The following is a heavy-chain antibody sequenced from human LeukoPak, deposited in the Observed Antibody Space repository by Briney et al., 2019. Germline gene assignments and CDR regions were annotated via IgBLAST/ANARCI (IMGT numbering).Heavy chain of an antibody. CDR3: ARDPGRTGFDY. D-gene: IGHD1/OR15-1a*01. V-gene: IGHV3-7*03. Sequence: GGSLRLSCAASGFTFSSYWMSWVRQAPGKGLEWVANIKEDGSEKNYVDAVKGRFTISRDNAKNSLYLRMTSLRAEDTAVYYCARDPGRTGFDYWGQGTLVTVSS. CDR2: IKEDGSEK. J-gene: IGHJ4*02. CDR1: GFTFSSYW.